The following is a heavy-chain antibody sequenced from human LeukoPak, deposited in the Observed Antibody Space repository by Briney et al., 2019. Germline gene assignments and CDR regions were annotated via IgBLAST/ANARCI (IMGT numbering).Heavy chain of an antibody. D-gene: IGHD1-7*01. CDR1: GFTFSSYG. CDR2: IWYDGSNK. J-gene: IGHJ4*02. Sequence: GRSLRLSCAASGFTFSSYGMHWVRQAPGKGLEWVAVIWYDGSNKYYADSVKGRFTISRDNSKNTLYLQMNSLRAEDTAVYYCARDHSFAGTTPDYWGQGTLVTVSS. CDR3: ARDHSFAGTTPDY. V-gene: IGHV3-33*01.